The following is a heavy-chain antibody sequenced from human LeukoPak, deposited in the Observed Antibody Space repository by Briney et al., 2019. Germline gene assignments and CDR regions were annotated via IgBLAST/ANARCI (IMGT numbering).Heavy chain of an antibody. Sequence: ASVKVSCKASGYTFTSYGISWVRQAPGQGLEWMGWISAYNGNTNYAQKLQGRVTMTTDTSTSTAYMELRSLRSDDMAVYYCARDISGYSYGYGSYYYGMDVWGQGTTVTVSS. CDR1: GYTFTSYG. J-gene: IGHJ6*02. CDR2: ISAYNGNT. D-gene: IGHD5-18*01. CDR3: ARDISGYSYGYGSYYYGMDV. V-gene: IGHV1-18*03.